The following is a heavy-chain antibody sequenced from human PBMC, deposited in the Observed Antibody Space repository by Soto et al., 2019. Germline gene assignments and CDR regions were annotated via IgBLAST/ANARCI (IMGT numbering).Heavy chain of an antibody. D-gene: IGHD3-10*01. J-gene: IGHJ3*02. CDR1: GYIFTGYL. V-gene: IGHV1-2*04. CDR2: INPNSGDT. Sequence: QVQLVQSGAEVKKPGAPVKVSCKASGYIFTGYLIHWVRQAPGRGLEWMGWINPNSGDTYNAQKFQGWVTMTRDTSISTAYMELRRLRSDDTAVYYCALGVELLYTFHIWGQGTMVTVSS. CDR3: ALGVELLYTFHI.